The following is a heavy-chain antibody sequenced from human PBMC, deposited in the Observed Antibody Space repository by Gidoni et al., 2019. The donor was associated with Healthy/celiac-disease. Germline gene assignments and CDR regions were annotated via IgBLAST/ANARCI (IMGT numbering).Heavy chain of an antibody. CDR1: GFTFDDYA. CDR3: AKDSSGYDYLGSWFDP. Sequence: EVQLVESGGGLVQPGRSLRLSCAASGFTFDDYAMHWVRQAPGKGLEWVSGISWNGGRIAYADSVKGRFTISRDNAKNSLYLQMNSLRAEDTALYYCAKDSSGYDYLGSWFDPWGQGTLVTVSS. J-gene: IGHJ5*02. V-gene: IGHV3-9*01. CDR2: ISWNGGRI. D-gene: IGHD5-12*01.